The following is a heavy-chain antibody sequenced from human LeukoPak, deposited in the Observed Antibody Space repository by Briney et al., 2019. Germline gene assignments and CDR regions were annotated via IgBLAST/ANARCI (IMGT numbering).Heavy chain of an antibody. Sequence: GGSLRLSCAASGFTVSSNYMSWVRQAPGKGLEWVSVIYSGGSTYYADSVKGRFTISRDNSKNTLYLQMNSLRAEDTAVCYCARDAVLVGAGYYYYYGMDVWGQGTTVTVSS. CDR2: IYSGGST. J-gene: IGHJ6*02. V-gene: IGHV3-53*01. D-gene: IGHD2-15*01. CDR3: ARDAVLVGAGYYYYYGMDV. CDR1: GFTVSSNY.